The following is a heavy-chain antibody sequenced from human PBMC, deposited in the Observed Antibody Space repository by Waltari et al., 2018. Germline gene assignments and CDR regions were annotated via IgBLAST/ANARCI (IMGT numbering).Heavy chain of an antibody. D-gene: IGHD6-13*01. CDR1: GFTFGSYW. V-gene: IGHV3-7*01. CDR3: ARDNSSSWYFFDY. CDR2: IQEDGSEK. J-gene: IGHJ4*02. Sequence: EVQLVESGGGLVQPGGSLRLSCAASGFTFGSYWMSWVRQAPGKGWEGVANIQEDGSEKNYWDSVKGRFTISRDNAKNSLYLQMNSLRAEDTAVYFCARDNSSSWYFFDYWGQGTVVTVSS.